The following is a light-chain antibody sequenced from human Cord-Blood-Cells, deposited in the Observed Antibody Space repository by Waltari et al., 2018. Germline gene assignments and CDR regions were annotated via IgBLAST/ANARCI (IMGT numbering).Light chain of an antibody. CDR3: QSADSSGTYV. V-gene: IGLV3-25*03. J-gene: IGLJ1*01. CDR1: ALPKQY. Sequence: SSELTQPPSVSVSPGQTARITCSGDALPKQYAYWYQQKPGQAPVLGLYKDSERPPGIPERFSGSSSGTTVTLTISGVQAEDEADYYGQSADSSGTYVFGTGTKVTVL. CDR2: KDS.